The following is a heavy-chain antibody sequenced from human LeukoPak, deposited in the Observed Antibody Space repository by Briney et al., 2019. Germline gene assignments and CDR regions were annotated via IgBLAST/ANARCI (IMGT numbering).Heavy chain of an antibody. CDR2: INPILGLA. J-gene: IGHJ4*02. CDR1: GDTLSSYS. D-gene: IGHD3-9*01. V-gene: IGHV1-69*02. Sequence: ASVKVSCKASGDTLSSYSFIWVRQAPGQGLEWMGRINPILGLANYAQNFQVRLTITADTSTNTASMELSSLTSEDTGVYYCAGEYDDISHWGQGTLVTVSS. CDR3: AGEYDDISH.